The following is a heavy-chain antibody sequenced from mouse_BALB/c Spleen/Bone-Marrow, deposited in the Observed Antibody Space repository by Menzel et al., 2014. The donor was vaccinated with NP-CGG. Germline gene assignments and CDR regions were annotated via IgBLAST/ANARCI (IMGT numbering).Heavy chain of an antibody. CDR2: IRNKANGYTT. CDR3: ARDRGGLLHDY. CDR1: GFTFTDYY. Sequence: EVQGVESGGGLVQPGGSLRLSCATSGFTFTDYYMSWVRQPPGKALEGLGFIRNKANGYTTEYSASVKGRFTISRDNSQSIPYLQMNTLRAEDSATYYCARDRGGLLHDYWGQGTTLTVSS. J-gene: IGHJ2*01. D-gene: IGHD1-1*01. V-gene: IGHV7-3*02.